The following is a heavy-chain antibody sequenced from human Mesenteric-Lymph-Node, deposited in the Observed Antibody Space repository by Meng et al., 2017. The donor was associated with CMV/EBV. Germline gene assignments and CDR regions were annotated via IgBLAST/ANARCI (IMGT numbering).Heavy chain of an antibody. CDR2: IYHSGST. J-gene: IGHJ4*02. D-gene: IGHD3-3*01. CDR1: GGSISSSNW. Sequence: LSCAVSGGSISSSNWWSWVRQPPGKGLEWIGEIYHSGSTNYNPSLKSRVTISVDKSKNQFSLNLSSVTAADTAVYYCAREKYNFWSGYHDYWGQGTLVTVSS. CDR3: AREKYNFWSGYHDY. V-gene: IGHV4-4*02.